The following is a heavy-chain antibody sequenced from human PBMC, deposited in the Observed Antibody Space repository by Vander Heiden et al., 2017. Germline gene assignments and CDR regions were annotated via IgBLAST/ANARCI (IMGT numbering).Heavy chain of an antibody. V-gene: IGHV3-30-3*01. Sequence: QVQLVESGGGVVQPGRSLRLSCPAPGFTFGSYAMHWVRQAPGKGLEWVAVISYDGSNKYYADSVKGRFTISRDNSKNTLYLQMNSLRAEDTAVYYCARDFDYNIGGGFDYWGQGTLVTVSS. CDR3: ARDFDYNIGGGFDY. D-gene: IGHD4-4*01. CDR1: GFTFGSYA. J-gene: IGHJ4*02. CDR2: ISYDGSNK.